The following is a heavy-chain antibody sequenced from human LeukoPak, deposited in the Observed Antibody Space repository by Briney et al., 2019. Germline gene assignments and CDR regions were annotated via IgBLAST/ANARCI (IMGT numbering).Heavy chain of an antibody. D-gene: IGHD3-3*01. CDR1: GYSISSSY. CDR2: FYTSGSA. V-gene: IGHV4-4*07. CDR3: ARGLLRYYDFWSGGDAFDI. J-gene: IGHJ3*02. Sequence: SETLSLTCTVSGYSISSSYWSWIRQPAGKGLEWIGRFYTSGSANYNPSLKSRVSMSVDTSKNQLSLKLTSVTAADTAVYYCARGLLRYYDFWSGGDAFDIWGQGTMVTVSS.